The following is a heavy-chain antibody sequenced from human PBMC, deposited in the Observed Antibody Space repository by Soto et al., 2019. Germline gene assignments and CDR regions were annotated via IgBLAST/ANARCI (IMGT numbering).Heavy chain of an antibody. CDR1: GYTFTGYY. D-gene: IGHD4-17*01. CDR3: ARPDDYGGNDAFDS. Sequence: ASVKVSCKASGYTFTGYYMHWVRQAPGQGLEWMGWISAYNGNTNYAQKLQGRVTMTTDTSTSTAYMELRSLRSDDTAVYYCARPDDYGGNDAFDSWGQGTMVTVSS. J-gene: IGHJ3*02. CDR2: ISAYNGNT. V-gene: IGHV1-18*04.